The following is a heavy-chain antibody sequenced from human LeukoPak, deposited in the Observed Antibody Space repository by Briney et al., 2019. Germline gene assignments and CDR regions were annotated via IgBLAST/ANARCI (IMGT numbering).Heavy chain of an antibody. D-gene: IGHD6-13*01. Sequence: SETLSLTCAVYAGSFSGYYWSWIRQPPGKGLEWIGEINHSGSTNYNPSLKSRVTISVDTSKNQFSLKLSSVTAADTAVYYCVRGPGIAAAVSSLTLYYYMDVWGKGTTVTVSS. CDR3: VRGPGIAAAVSSLTLYYYMDV. CDR2: INHSGST. CDR1: AGSFSGYY. J-gene: IGHJ6*03. V-gene: IGHV4-34*01.